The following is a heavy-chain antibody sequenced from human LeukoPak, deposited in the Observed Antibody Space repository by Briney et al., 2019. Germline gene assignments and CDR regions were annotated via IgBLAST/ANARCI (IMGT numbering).Heavy chain of an antibody. CDR3: ARGPYYYGSGSYYPPSPPRFDP. D-gene: IGHD3-10*01. CDR2: IYTSGST. V-gene: IGHV4-39*07. CDR1: GGSISSSSYY. Sequence: SETLSLTCTVSGGSISSSSYYWGWIRQPPGKGLEWIGRIYTSGSTNYNPSLKSRVTMSVDTSKNQFSLKLSSVTAADTAVYYCARGPYYYGSGSYYPPSPPRFDPWGQGTLVTVSS. J-gene: IGHJ5*02.